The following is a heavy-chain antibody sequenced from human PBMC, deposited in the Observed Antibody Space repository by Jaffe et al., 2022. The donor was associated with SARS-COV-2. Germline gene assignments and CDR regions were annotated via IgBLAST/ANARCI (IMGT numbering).Heavy chain of an antibody. V-gene: IGHV3-7*03. Sequence: DVQLVESGGDLVQPGGSLRITCGASGFPFSGNWMSWLRQAPGKGLEWVAHIKPDGGETYYVDSVKGRFTISRDNAKNSLYLQMNSLRVDDTAVYYCTRPNRGGWDEYWGQGSLVTVSS. J-gene: IGHJ4*02. D-gene: IGHD6-19*01. CDR2: IKPDGGET. CDR3: TRPNRGGWDEY. CDR1: GFPFSGNW.